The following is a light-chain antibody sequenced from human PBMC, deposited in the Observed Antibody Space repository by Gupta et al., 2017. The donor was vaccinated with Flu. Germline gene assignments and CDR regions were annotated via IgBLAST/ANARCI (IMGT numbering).Light chain of an antibody. CDR1: ENINIY. J-gene: IGKJ3*01. V-gene: IGKV1-39*01. CDR3: QQSYTIPFS. Sequence: DIQMTHSPSSLSASVGDRVTITCRASENINIYLNWYHQRPGKAPKLLIYAASSLQTGVPSRFSGSGSGRDFTLTVSSLQPEDFGTYYCQQSYTIPFSFGHGTKVEIK. CDR2: AAS.